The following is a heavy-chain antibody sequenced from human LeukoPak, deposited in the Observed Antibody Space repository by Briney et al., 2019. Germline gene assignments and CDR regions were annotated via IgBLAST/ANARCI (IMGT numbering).Heavy chain of an antibody. CDR1: GYTFTSYG. D-gene: IGHD3-22*01. V-gene: IGHV1-69*13. Sequence: SVKVSCKASGYTFTSYGISWVRQAPGQGLEWMGGIIPIFGTANYAQKFQGRVTITADESTSTAYMELSSLRSEDTAVYYCATQYYYDSSGSQYYFDYWGQGTLVTVSS. J-gene: IGHJ4*02. CDR3: ATQYYYDSSGSQYYFDY. CDR2: IIPIFGTA.